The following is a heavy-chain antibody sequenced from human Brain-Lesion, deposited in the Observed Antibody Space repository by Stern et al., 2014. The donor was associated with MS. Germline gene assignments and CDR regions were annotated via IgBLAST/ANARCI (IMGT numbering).Heavy chain of an antibody. J-gene: IGHJ4*02. CDR1: GFLFSYYA. CDR3: ARPLGDCGGGTCYSDFDY. Sequence: VQLVESGGGVVQPGRSLRLSCAASGFLFSYYALHWVRQAPGKGLEWVDVISKDGRNKNYAESVKGRFTISRDNSKNTLYLQMNSLRPEDTAVYFCARPLGDCGGGTCYSDFDYWGQGTLVTVSS. CDR2: ISKDGRNK. D-gene: IGHD2-15*01. V-gene: IGHV3-30*04.